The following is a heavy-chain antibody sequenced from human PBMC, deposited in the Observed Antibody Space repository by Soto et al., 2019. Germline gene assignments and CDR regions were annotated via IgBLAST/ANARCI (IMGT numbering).Heavy chain of an antibody. V-gene: IGHV1-18*01. J-gene: IGHJ2*01. D-gene: IGHD4-17*01. CDR1: GYTFTIYG. CDR2: ISTYNGNT. CDR3: ARDGGTDYVRYFDL. Sequence: QVQLVQSGAEVKEPGASVKVSCKASGYTFTIYGISWVRQAPGQGLEWMGRISTYNGNTYYAHKVQGRVIMTTDRSTSTAYRELRSLSSDDTAVYYCARDGGTDYVRYFDLWGRGTLVTVSS.